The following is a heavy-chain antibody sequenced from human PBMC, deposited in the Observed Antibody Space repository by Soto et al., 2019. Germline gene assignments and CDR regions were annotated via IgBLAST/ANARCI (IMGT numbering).Heavy chain of an antibody. J-gene: IGHJ5*02. V-gene: IGHV3-21*01. Sequence: GGSLRLSCAASGFTFRSFTMNWVRRAPGKGLEWVSTISSNSAYIYYTDALRGRFTISRDNAKNSLHLQMNSLRAEDTAVYHCTRDASRDSSARGWFDPWGPGTLVTVSS. D-gene: IGHD6-13*01. CDR1: GFTFRSFT. CDR3: TRDASRDSSARGWFDP. CDR2: ISSNSAYI.